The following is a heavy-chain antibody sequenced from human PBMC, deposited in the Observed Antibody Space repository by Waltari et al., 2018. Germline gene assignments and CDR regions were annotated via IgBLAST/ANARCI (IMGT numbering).Heavy chain of an antibody. CDR3: ASAGELLTPFDY. V-gene: IGHV3-30*10. CDR2: ISYDGIKK. D-gene: IGHD3-10*01. Sequence: QVQMVESGGGVVQPGRSLRLSCAAARFTFSSYAMHWVRQGPGKGLEWVAVISYDGIKKYYTDSVKGRFTISRYNSQITLYLHMNSLRAEDTAVYYCASAGELLTPFDYWGHGTLVTVSS. J-gene: IGHJ4*03. CDR1: RFTFSSYA.